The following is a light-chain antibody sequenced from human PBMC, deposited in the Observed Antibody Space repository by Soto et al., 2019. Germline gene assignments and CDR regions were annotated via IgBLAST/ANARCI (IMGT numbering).Light chain of an antibody. V-gene: IGKV1D-16*01. CDR2: DVS. CDR1: QGISSW. Sequence: DIQMTQSPSSLSASVGDRVTITCRASQGISSWLAWYQQKPEKAPKLLIYDVSTLDSGVPSRFSGSASGTEFTLTISSLESDDFATYYCQQYHRYSTFGQGTKVDIK. CDR3: QQYHRYST. J-gene: IGKJ1*01.